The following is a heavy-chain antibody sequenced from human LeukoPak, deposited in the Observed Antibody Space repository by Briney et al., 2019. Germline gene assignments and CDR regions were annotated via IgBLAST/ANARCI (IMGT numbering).Heavy chain of an antibody. J-gene: IGHJ3*02. CDR3: EREMRYSGSYFSRVSGAFDI. CDR1: GFTFSIYG. V-gene: IGHV3-30*03. CDR2: ISYEGSNK. Sequence: GGSLRLSCAASGFTFSIYGMHWVRQAPGKGLEWVAVISYEGSNKYYADAVKGRLTISRDNCKNTLYMQMNSLRGEDTAVYACEREMRYSGSYFSRVSGAFDIWGQGTMVTVSS. D-gene: IGHD1-26*01.